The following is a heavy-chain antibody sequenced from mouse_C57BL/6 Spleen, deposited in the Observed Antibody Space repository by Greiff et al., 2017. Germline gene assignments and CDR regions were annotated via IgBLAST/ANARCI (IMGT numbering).Heavy chain of an antibody. CDR1: GYTFTDYY. J-gene: IGHJ2*01. V-gene: IGHV1-76*01. Sequence: VQLQQSGAELVRPGASVKLSCKASGYTFTDYYINWVKQRPGQGLEWIARIYPGSGNTYYNEKFKGKATLTAEKSSSTAYMQLSSLTSEDSAVYFCARAHYYGSSYGDFDYWGQGTTLTVSS. D-gene: IGHD1-1*01. CDR2: IYPGSGNT. CDR3: ARAHYYGSSYGDFDY.